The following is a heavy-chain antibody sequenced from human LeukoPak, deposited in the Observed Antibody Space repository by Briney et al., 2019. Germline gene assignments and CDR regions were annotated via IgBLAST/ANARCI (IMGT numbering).Heavy chain of an antibody. CDR2: ISSSGSTI. CDR1: GFTFSSYE. CDR3: ARDYGGSSPFDY. J-gene: IGHJ4*02. Sequence: SGGSLRLSCAASGFTFSSYEMHWVRQAPGKGLEWVSYISSSGSTIYYADSVKGRFTISRDNAKNSLYLQMNSLRAEDTVVYYCARDYGGSSPFDYWGQGTLVTVSS. V-gene: IGHV3-48*03. D-gene: IGHD4-23*01.